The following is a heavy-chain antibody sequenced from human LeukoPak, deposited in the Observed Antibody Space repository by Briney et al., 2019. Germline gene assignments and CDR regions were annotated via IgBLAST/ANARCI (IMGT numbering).Heavy chain of an antibody. J-gene: IGHJ6*02. V-gene: IGHV3-30*18. CDR1: GFTFSSYG. D-gene: IGHD3-22*01. CDR3: AKEGRYYYDSSGYKYGMDV. CDR2: ISYDGSNK. Sequence: GGSLRLSCAASGFTFSSYGMHWVRQAPGKGLEWVPVISYDGSNKYYADSVKGRFTISRDNSKNTLYLQMNSLRAEDTAVYYCAKEGRYYYDSSGYKYGMDVWGQGTTFTVSS.